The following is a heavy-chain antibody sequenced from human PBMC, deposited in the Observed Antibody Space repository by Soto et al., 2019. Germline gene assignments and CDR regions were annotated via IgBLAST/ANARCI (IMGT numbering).Heavy chain of an antibody. Sequence: ASVKVSCKASGYTFTSYAMHWVRQAPGQRLEWMGWINAGNGNTKYSQKFQGRVTITRDTSASTAYMELSSLRSDDTAVYYCARDRITIFGVVTPPDYYYYGMDVWGQGTTVTVSS. J-gene: IGHJ6*02. CDR1: GYTFTSYA. CDR3: ARDRITIFGVVTPPDYYYYGMDV. V-gene: IGHV1-3*01. D-gene: IGHD3-3*01. CDR2: INAGNGNT.